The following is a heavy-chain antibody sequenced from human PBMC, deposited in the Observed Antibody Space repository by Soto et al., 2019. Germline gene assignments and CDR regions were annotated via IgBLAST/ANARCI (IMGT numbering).Heavy chain of an antibody. CDR2: IIPIFGTA. J-gene: IGHJ2*01. CDR3: PRAALPITMIVEWYFDL. D-gene: IGHD3-22*01. V-gene: IGHV1-69*01. Sequence: QVQLVQSGAEVKKPGASVKVSCKASGGTLSSYAISWVRQAPGQGLEWMGGIIPIFGTANYAQKFQGRVTINADESTSTAYMELSSMRSEDTAMYYCPRAALPITMIVEWYFDLWGRGTLVTVSS. CDR1: GGTLSSYA.